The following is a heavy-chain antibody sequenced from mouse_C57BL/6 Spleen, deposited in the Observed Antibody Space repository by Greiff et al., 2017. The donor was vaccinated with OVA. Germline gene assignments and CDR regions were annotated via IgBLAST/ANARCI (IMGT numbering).Heavy chain of an antibody. D-gene: IGHD2-3*01. V-gene: IGHV5-4*01. CDR2: ISDGGSYT. J-gene: IGHJ1*03. CDR3: ARDNGDGYYGYFDV. Sequence: EVKLMESGGGLVKPGGSLKLSCAASGFTFSSYAMSWVRQTPEKRLEWVATISDGGSYTYYPDNVKGRFTITRDNAKNNLYLQMSHLKSEDTAMYYCARDNGDGYYGYFDVWGTGTTVTVSS. CDR1: GFTFSSYA.